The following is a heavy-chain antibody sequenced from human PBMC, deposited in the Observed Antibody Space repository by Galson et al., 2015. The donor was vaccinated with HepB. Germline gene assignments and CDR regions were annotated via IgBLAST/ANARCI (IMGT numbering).Heavy chain of an antibody. CDR1: GFTFSRYS. J-gene: IGHJ2*01. D-gene: IGHD2-2*02. CDR2: IGLSSSYI. CDR3: ASPSDYCNSPTCDTDWYFDL. V-gene: IGHV3-21*01. Sequence: SLRLSCAASGFTFSRYSMNWVRQAPGKGLEWLSSIGLSSSYIYSAESVKGRFTISRDNAKNSLYLQMNSLRVEDTAVYYCASPSDYCNSPTCDTDWYFDLWGRGTLVTVSS.